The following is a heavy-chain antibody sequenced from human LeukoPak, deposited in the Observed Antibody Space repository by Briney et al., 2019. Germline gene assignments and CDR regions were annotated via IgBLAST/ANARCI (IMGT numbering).Heavy chain of an antibody. D-gene: IGHD6-6*01. CDR3: AHSSSSLPTDS. CDR2: INHNKST. J-gene: IGHJ4*02. CDR1: GGPFSTYY. V-gene: IGHV4-34*01. Sequence: SETLSLTCAVYGGPFSTYYWTWIRQSPGKGLRWIGEINHNKSTNYNPSLKSRVTISVDTSKNQFSLNLTSVTVADTAVYYCAHSSSSLPTDSWGQGTLVIVSS.